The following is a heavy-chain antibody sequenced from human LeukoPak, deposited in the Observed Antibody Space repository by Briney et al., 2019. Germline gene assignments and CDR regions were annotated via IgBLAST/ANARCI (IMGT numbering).Heavy chain of an antibody. D-gene: IGHD5-12*01. CDR3: ARERKGGYSGYDPLDY. V-gene: IGHV1-69*13. CDR2: IIPIFGTA. Sequence: SVKVSCKASGYTFTSYYMHWVRQAPGQGLEWMGGIIPIFGTANYAQKFQGRVTITADESTSTAYMELSSLRSEDTAVYYCARERKGGYSGYDPLDYWGQGTLVTVSS. J-gene: IGHJ4*02. CDR1: GYTFTSYY.